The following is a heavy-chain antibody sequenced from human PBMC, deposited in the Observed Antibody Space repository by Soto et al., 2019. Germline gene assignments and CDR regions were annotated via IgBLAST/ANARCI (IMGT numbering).Heavy chain of an antibody. Sequence: PGESLKISCKGSGYSFTSYWIGWVRQMPGKGLEWMGIIYPGDSDTRYSPSFQGQVTISADKSISTAYLQWSSLKASDTAMYYCARLLIAAAGTGDYYYYGMDVWGQGTTVTVSS. CDR2: IYPGDSDT. V-gene: IGHV5-51*01. D-gene: IGHD6-13*01. CDR1: GYSFTSYW. CDR3: ARLLIAAAGTGDYYYYGMDV. J-gene: IGHJ6*02.